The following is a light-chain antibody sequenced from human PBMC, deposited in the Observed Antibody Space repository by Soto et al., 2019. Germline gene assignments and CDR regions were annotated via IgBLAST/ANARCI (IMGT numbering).Light chain of an antibody. J-gene: IGKJ3*01. V-gene: IGKV3-15*01. CDR1: QSVSSN. CDR2: GAS. CDR3: QQYDNWPFT. Sequence: EIVMTQSPVTLSVSPGERATLSCRASQSVSSNLAWYQQKPGQAPRLLIYGASTRATGVPARFSGSGSGTEFTLTISSLQSEDFVVYYCQQYDNWPFTFGPGPKVDIK.